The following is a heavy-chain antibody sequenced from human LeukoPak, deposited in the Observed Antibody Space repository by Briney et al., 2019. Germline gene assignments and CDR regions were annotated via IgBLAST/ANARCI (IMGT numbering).Heavy chain of an antibody. CDR3: ARDLGDFWSGYPGGVDY. CDR2: INPNSGGT. CDR1: GYTFTGYY. Sequence: GASVKVSCKASGYTFTGYYMHWVRQAPGQGLEWMGWINPNSGGTNYAQKFQGRVTMTRDTSISTAYMELSRLRSDDTAVYYCARDLGDFWSGYPGGVDYWGQGTLVTVSS. J-gene: IGHJ4*02. D-gene: IGHD3-3*01. V-gene: IGHV1-2*02.